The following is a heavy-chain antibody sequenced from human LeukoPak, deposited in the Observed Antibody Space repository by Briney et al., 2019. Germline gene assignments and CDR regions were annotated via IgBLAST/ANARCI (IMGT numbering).Heavy chain of an antibody. CDR1: GFTFSSYW. CDR2: INSDGSST. CDR3: AKGKDYYDSSGYYYTYAFDI. D-gene: IGHD3-22*01. J-gene: IGHJ3*02. V-gene: IGHV3-74*01. Sequence: PGGSLRLSCAASGFTFSSYWMHWVRQAPGKGLVWVSRINSDGSSTSYADSVKGRFTISRDNAKNTLYLQMNSLRAEDTAVYYCAKGKDYYDSSGYYYTYAFDIWGQGTVVTVSS.